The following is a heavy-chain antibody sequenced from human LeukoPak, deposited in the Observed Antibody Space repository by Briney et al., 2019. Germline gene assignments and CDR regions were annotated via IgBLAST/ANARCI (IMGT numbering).Heavy chain of an antibody. J-gene: IGHJ5*02. Sequence: ASVKVSCKASGYTFTSYDINWVRQATGQGLEWMGWMNPNSGNTGYAQKFQGRVTITRNTSVSTAYMELSSLRSEDTAVYYCARGRERDWFDPWGQGTLVTVSS. D-gene: IGHD1-1*01. CDR2: MNPNSGNT. CDR1: GYTFTSYD. CDR3: ARGRERDWFDP. V-gene: IGHV1-8*03.